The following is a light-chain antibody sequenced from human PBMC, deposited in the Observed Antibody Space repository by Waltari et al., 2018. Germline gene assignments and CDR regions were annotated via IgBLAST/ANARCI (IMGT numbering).Light chain of an antibody. CDR1: SSDVGGYNF. CDR3: SSYARSNIVI. CDR2: EVI. Sequence: QSALTQPPSASGSPGQSVTISCTGTSSDVGGYNFFSWYQHHPGKAPKLIIYEVIKRPSGVPDRFSGSKSGNTASLTVSGLQAEDEADYYCSSYARSNIVIFGGGTRLTVL. V-gene: IGLV2-8*01. J-gene: IGLJ2*01.